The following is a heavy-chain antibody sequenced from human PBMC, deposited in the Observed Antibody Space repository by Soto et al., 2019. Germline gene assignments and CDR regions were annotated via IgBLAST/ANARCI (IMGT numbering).Heavy chain of an antibody. CDR2: ISAYNGNT. CDR1: GYTFTSYG. D-gene: IGHD6-13*01. Sequence: ASVKVSCKASGYTFTSYGISWVRQAPGQGLEWMGWISAYNGNTNYAQKLQGRVTMTTDTSTSTAYMELRSLRSDDTAVHYCARVIAAAIPYYGMDVWGQGTTVTVSS. CDR3: ARVIAAAIPYYGMDV. J-gene: IGHJ6*02. V-gene: IGHV1-18*01.